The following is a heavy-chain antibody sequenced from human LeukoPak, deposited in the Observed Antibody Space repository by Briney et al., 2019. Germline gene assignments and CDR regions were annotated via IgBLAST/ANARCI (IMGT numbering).Heavy chain of an antibody. Sequence: ASVKVSCKASGYTFTSYDINWVRQAPGQGLEWMGIINPSGGSTSYAQKFQGRVTMTRDMSTSTVYMELSSLRSEDTAVYYCARDPDIPPSLAFDIWGQGTMVTVSS. D-gene: IGHD1-14*01. CDR3: ARDPDIPPSLAFDI. J-gene: IGHJ3*02. CDR2: INPSGGST. CDR1: GYTFTSYD. V-gene: IGHV1-46*01.